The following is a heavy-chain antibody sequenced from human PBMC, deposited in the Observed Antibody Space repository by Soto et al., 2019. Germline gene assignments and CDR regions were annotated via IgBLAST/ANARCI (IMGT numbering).Heavy chain of an antibody. CDR2: IYYTGST. J-gene: IGHJ3*02. CDR3: AVTRGGAHPHDI. V-gene: IGHV4-59*01. Sequence: PSETLSLTCNSSGGPLSSFYYSWIRQAPGKGLEWIGYIYYTGSTNYNPSLKSRVTMSVDTSKNQLSLKLTSVTAADTAVYFCAVTRGGAHPHDIWGQGTMVTV. D-gene: IGHD2-21*02. CDR1: GGPLSSFY.